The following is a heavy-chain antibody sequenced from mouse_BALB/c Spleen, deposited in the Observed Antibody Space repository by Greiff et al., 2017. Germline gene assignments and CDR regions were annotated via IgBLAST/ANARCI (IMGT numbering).Heavy chain of an antibody. Sequence: DVKLVESGGDLVKPGGSLKLSCAASGFTFSSYGMSWVRQTPDKRLEWVATISSGGSYTYYPDSVKGRFTISRDNAKNTLYLQMSSLKSEDTAMYYCASHSYYYGSSYTGAMDYWGQGTSVTVSS. CDR2: ISSGGSYT. D-gene: IGHD1-1*01. V-gene: IGHV5-6*02. J-gene: IGHJ4*01. CDR1: GFTFSSYG. CDR3: ASHSYYYGSSYTGAMDY.